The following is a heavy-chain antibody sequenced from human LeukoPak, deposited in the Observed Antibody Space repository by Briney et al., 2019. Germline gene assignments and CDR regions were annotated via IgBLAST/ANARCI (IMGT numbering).Heavy chain of an antibody. CDR2: IYTSGST. D-gene: IGHD2-2*01. CDR3: ASSPDIVVVPAAPGHFDY. Sequence: SETLSLTCTVSGGSISSYYWSWIRQPPGKGLEWIGYIYTSGSTNYNPSLKSRVTISVDTSKNQFSLKLSSVTAAGTAVYYCASSPDIVVVPAAPGHFDYWGQGTLVTVSS. V-gene: IGHV4-4*09. J-gene: IGHJ4*02. CDR1: GGSISSYY.